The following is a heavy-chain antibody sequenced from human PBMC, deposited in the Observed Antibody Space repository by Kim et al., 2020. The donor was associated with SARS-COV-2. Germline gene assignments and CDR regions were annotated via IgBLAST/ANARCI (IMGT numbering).Heavy chain of an antibody. CDR2: INPNSGGT. V-gene: IGHV1-2*02. J-gene: IGHJ6*02. CDR3: ARPTAWLLSLYGMDV. CDR1: GYTFTGYY. D-gene: IGHD3-22*01. Sequence: ASVKVSCKASGYTFTGYYMHWVRQAPGQGLEWMGWINPNSGGTNYAQKFQGRVTMTRDTSISTAYMELSRLRSDDTAVYYCARPTAWLLSLYGMDVWGQGTTVTVSS.